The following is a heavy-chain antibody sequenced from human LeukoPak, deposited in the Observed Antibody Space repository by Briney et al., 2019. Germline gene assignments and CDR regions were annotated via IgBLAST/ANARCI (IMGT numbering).Heavy chain of an antibody. Sequence: GGSLRLSCAASGFTVSSNYMSWVRQAPGKGLEWVSALSGSGGETYYADSVKGRFTISRDNSKNTLYLQMNSLRAEDTAVYYCAKTKDYYDSSAYYSEFDYWGQGTLVTVSS. CDR2: LSGSGGET. J-gene: IGHJ4*02. D-gene: IGHD3-22*01. CDR3: AKTKDYYDSSAYYSEFDY. V-gene: IGHV3-23*01. CDR1: GFTVSSNY.